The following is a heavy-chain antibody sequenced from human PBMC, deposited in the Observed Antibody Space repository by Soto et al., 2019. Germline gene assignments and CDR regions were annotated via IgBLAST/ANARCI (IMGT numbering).Heavy chain of an antibody. D-gene: IGHD2-15*01. V-gene: IGHV4-39*01. CDR1: GGSISSSSYY. CDR3: ARRPYCSGGSWSYYYYMDV. J-gene: IGHJ6*03. CDR2: IYYSGST. Sequence: QLQLQESGPGLVKPSETLSLTCTVSGGSISSSSYYWGWIRQPPGKGLEWIGSIYYSGSTYYNPSLKSRVTISIDTSKNQFSLKLSSVTAADTAVYYCARRPYCSGGSWSYYYYMDVWGKGTTVTVSS.